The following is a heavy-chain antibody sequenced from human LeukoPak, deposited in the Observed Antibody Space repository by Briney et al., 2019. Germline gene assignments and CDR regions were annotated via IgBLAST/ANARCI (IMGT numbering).Heavy chain of an antibody. Sequence: SQTLSLTCTVSGGSISRSGYYWSWIRQHPGKGLEWIGDIYYSGSTYYNPSLKSRVTISVDTSKNQFSLKLSSVTAADTAVYYCARDLRSSSSSGINYYGMDVWGQGTTVTVSS. CDR1: GGSISRSGYY. D-gene: IGHD6-6*01. CDR2: IYYSGST. J-gene: IGHJ6*02. V-gene: IGHV4-31*03. CDR3: ARDLRSSSSSGINYYGMDV.